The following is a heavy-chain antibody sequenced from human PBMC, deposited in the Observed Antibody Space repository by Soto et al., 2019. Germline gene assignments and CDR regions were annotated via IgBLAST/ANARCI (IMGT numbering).Heavy chain of an antibody. Sequence: GASVKVSCKASGYTFSSYAISWVRQAPGQGLEWMGGIIPIFGTANYAQKFQGRVTITADESTSTAYMELSSLRSEDTAVYYCAFGYDYYYYYGMDVWGQGTTVTISS. V-gene: IGHV1-69*13. CDR2: IIPIFGTA. CDR1: GYTFSSYA. J-gene: IGHJ6*02. CDR3: AFGYDYYYYYGMDV. D-gene: IGHD5-18*01.